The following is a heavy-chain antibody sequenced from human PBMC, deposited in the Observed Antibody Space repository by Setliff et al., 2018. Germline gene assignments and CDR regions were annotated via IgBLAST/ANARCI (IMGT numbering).Heavy chain of an antibody. CDR1: GGTFSDYY. J-gene: IGHJ4*02. V-gene: IGHV4-34*01. D-gene: IGHD3-16*01. CDR2: IKHTGST. CDR3: ARDRGGGLYDY. Sequence: ETLSLTCAASGGTFSDYYWTWIRQHPEKGLEWIGEIKHTGSTNYNPSLKSRVSISVDTSKNQFSLKLSSVTAADTAVYFCARDRGGGLYDYWGRGTLVTVSS.